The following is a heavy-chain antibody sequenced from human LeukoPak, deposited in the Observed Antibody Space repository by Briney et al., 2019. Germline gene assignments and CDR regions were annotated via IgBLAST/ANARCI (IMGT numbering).Heavy chain of an antibody. CDR1: GYTFTSYG. CDR2: ISAYNGNT. Sequence: GAPVKVSCKASGYTFTSYGISWVRQAPGQGLEWMGWISAYNGNTNYAQKLQGRVTMTIDTSTSTAYMELRSLRSDDTAVYYCARDLERITMVRGVGDYWGQGTLVTVSS. V-gene: IGHV1-18*01. CDR3: ARDLERITMVRGVGDY. D-gene: IGHD3-10*01. J-gene: IGHJ4*02.